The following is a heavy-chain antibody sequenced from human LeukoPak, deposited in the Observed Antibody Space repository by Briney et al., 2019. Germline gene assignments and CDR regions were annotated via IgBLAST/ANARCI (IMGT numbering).Heavy chain of an antibody. V-gene: IGHV3-53*01. Sequence: VGSLRLSCAASGFTVSSNYMSSGREAPGKGLWCVSVIYSGGSTYYADSVKGRFTISRDNSKNTLYLQMNSLRAEDTAVYYCARVSYGSGSYLDYWGQGTLVTVSS. J-gene: IGHJ4*02. CDR2: IYSGGST. CDR3: ARVSYGSGSYLDY. D-gene: IGHD3-10*01. CDR1: GFTVSSNY.